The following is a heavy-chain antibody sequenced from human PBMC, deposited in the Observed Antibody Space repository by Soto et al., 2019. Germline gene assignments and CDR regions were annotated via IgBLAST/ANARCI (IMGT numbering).Heavy chain of an antibody. CDR1: GYTFTSYD. D-gene: IGHD3-3*01. Sequence: GALVKVSCKASGYTFTSYDINWVRQATGQGLEWMGWMNPNSGNTGYAQKFQGRVTMTRNTSISTAYMELSSLRSEDTAVYYCVREVNDFWSGYYIDYWGQGTLVTVSS. J-gene: IGHJ4*02. CDR3: VREVNDFWSGYYIDY. CDR2: MNPNSGNT. V-gene: IGHV1-8*01.